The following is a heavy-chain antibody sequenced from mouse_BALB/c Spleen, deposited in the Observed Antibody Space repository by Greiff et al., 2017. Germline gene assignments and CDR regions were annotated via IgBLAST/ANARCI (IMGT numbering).Heavy chain of an antibody. CDR3: ARGGYGYFDD. Sequence: EVKLVESGGGLVQPGGSRKLSCAASGFTFSSFGMHWVRQAPEKGLEWVAYISSGSSTIYYADTVKGRFTISRDNPKNTLFLQMTSLRSEDTAMYYCARGGYGYFDDWGQGTTLTVSA. D-gene: IGHD2-10*02. J-gene: IGHJ2*01. CDR1: GFTFSSFG. CDR2: ISSGSSTI. V-gene: IGHV5-17*02.